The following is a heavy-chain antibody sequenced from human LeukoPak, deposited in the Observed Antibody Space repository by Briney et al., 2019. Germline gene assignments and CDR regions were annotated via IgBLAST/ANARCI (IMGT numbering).Heavy chain of an antibody. V-gene: IGHV3-30*04. CDR2: ISYDGSNK. Sequence: GGSLRLSCAASGFTFSNYAMHWVRQAPGKGLEWVAVISYDGSNKYYADSVKGRFTISRDNSKNTLYLQMNSLGAEDTAVYYCARGRTVTRPYLDYWGQGTLVTVSS. CDR3: ARGRTVTRPYLDY. CDR1: GFTFSNYA. D-gene: IGHD4-17*01. J-gene: IGHJ4*02.